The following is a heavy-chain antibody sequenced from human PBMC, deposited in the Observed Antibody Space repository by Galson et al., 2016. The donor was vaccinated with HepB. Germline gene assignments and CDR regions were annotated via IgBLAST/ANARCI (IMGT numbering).Heavy chain of an antibody. CDR2: INPSSSST. J-gene: IGHJ1*01. Sequence: SLRLSCAASGFTFSRYWMVWVRQAPGKGLEWASYINPSSSSTHYADSVTGRFIISRDNAKNSLYLQMDSLRDEDTAVSYRASPHYYYSSGYHQYFQYWGQGTLVTASS. CDR3: ASPHYYYSSGYHQYFQY. CDR1: GFTFSRYW. D-gene: IGHD3-22*01. V-gene: IGHV3-48*02.